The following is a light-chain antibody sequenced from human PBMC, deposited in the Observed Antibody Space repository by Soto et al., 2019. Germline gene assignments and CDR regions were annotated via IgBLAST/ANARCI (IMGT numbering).Light chain of an antibody. Sequence: EIVLTQSPGALSLSPGERATLSCRASQSIRNSHSAWYQQKPGQAPRLLIYGASNRATGVSDRFSGSVSGTDFTLTITRLEPEDSAVYYCQQYDRSPLFGGGTKVEI. CDR1: QSIRNSH. J-gene: IGKJ4*01. CDR2: GAS. CDR3: QQYDRSPL. V-gene: IGKV3-20*01.